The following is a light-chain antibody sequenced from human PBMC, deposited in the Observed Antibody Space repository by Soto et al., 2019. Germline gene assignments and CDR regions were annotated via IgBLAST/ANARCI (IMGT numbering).Light chain of an antibody. J-gene: IGKJ4*01. CDR2: GAS. V-gene: IGKV3-20*01. Sequence: EIVLTQSPPTLSLSPGERATLSCRASQSVSRSNLAWYQQKPGQAPRLLIYGASSRATGIPDRFSGSGSGTDFTLTISRLEPEDFAVYYCQQYGTSLLTFGGGTKVEIK. CDR3: QQYGTSLLT. CDR1: QSVSRSN.